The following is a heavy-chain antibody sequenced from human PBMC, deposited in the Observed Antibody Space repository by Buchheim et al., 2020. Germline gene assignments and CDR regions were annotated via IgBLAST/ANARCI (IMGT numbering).Heavy chain of an antibody. CDR2: IRRRAYGGST. CDR3: SRPVVAATYYFDY. CDR1: GFTFGDYA. V-gene: IGHV3-49*03. J-gene: IGHJ4*02. D-gene: IGHD2-15*01. Sequence: EVQLVESGGGLVQPGRSLRLSCTASGFTFGDYAMSWFRQTPGKGLEWVSFIRRRAYGGSTEYAASVKGRFTVSRYDSKSIAYLQMNSLKTEDTAVYYCSRPVVAATYYFDYWGQGTL.